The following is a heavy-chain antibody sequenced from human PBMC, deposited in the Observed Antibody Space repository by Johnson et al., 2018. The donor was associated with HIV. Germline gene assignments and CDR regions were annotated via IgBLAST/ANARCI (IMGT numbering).Heavy chain of an antibody. CDR2: ISYDGRNK. J-gene: IGHJ3*02. D-gene: IGHD3-22*01. V-gene: IGHV3-30*03. CDR1: GFTFSSYW. CDR3: ARDPAYDMAHTDGFDI. Sequence: QVQLVESGGGLVQPGGSLRLSCAASGFTFSSYWMHWVRQAPGKGLVWVSVISYDGRNKYYADYVKGRFTIARDNSKDTLYLQMNSLRAEDTAVYYCARDPAYDMAHTDGFDIWGQGTMVTVSS.